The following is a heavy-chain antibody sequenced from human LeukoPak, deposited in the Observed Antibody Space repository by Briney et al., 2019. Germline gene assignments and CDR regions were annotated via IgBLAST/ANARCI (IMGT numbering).Heavy chain of an antibody. CDR3: ARAPPRLERPAVDY. CDR1: GFTFSSYW. CDR2: IKQDGSEK. J-gene: IGHJ4*02. Sequence: PGGSLRLSCAASGFTFSSYWMSWVRQAPGKGLEWVANIKQDGSEKYYVDSVKGRFTISRDNAKNSLYLQMNSLRAEDTAVYYCARAPPRLERPAVDYWGQGTLVTVSS. V-gene: IGHV3-7*01. D-gene: IGHD1-1*01.